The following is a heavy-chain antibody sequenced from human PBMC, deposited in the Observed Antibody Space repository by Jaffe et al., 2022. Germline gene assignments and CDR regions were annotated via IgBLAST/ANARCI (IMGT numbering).Heavy chain of an antibody. J-gene: IGHJ4*02. CDR3: ARDSSGYFSDY. D-gene: IGHD3-22*01. Sequence: QVQLQESGPGLVKPSQTLSLTCTVSGGSISSGSYYWSWIRQPAGKGLEWIGRIYTSGSTNYNPSLKSRVTISVDTSKNQFSLKLSSVTAADTAVYYCARDSSGYFSDYWGQGTLVTVSS. CDR1: GGSISSGSYY. CDR2: IYTSGST. V-gene: IGHV4-61*02.